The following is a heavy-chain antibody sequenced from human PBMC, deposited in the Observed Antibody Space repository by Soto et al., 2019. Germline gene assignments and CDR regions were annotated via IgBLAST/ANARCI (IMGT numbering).Heavy chain of an antibody. V-gene: IGHV4-38-2*01. CDR1: GYSISSGHY. D-gene: IGHD3-10*01. CDR3: GSLYGSGTYYNPNIDY. J-gene: IGHJ4*02. Sequence: PSETLSLTCAVSGYSISSGHYWGWIRQPPGKGLEWIGSIYHSGSTYYNPSLKSRLTISVDTSKNQFSLKLTSVTAADTAVYYCGSLYGSGTYYNPNIDYWGQGTLVTVSS. CDR2: IYHSGST.